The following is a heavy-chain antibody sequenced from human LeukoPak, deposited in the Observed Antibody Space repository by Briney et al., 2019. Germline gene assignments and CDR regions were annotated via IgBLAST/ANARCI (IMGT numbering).Heavy chain of an antibody. J-gene: IGHJ5*02. CDR1: GSSISSHY. D-gene: IGHD3-10*01. Sequence: SETLSHTCTVSGSSISSHYWSWIGQPPGRGREWVGLIYSPGGINYNPSLKSGVIISLDTSNSQFSLTLRSVTAADTAVYYCASVPYYSSGIHIETWGQGTLVTVSS. CDR2: IYSPGGI. V-gene: IGHV4-59*11. CDR3: ASVPYYSSGIHIET.